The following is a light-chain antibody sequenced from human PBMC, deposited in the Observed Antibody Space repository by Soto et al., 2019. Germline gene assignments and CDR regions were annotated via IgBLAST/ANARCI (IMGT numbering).Light chain of an antibody. CDR3: TLYTRNSTYV. V-gene: IGLV2-18*01. CDR2: EVS. CDR1: SSDVGSYNR. J-gene: IGLJ1*01. Sequence: QSALTQPPSVSGSPGQSVSISCNGTSSDVGSYNRVSWYQQPPGTAPKLMIYEVSNRPSGVPDRFSGSKSGNTASLTISGLQAEDEADYYCTLYTRNSTYVFGTGTKLTVL.